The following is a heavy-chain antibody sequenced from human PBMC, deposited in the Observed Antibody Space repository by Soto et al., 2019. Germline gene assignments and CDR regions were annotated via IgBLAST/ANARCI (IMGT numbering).Heavy chain of an antibody. CDR3: ARGHYDFWSGYSQDAFDI. J-gene: IGHJ3*02. CDR2: IIPIFGTA. Sequence: WASVKVSCKASGGTFSSYAISWVRQAPGQGLEWMGGIIPIFGTANYAQKFQGRVTITADESTSTAYMELSSLRSEDTAVYYCARGHYDFWSGYSQDAFDIWGQGTMVTVSS. CDR1: GGTFSSYA. V-gene: IGHV1-69*13. D-gene: IGHD3-3*01.